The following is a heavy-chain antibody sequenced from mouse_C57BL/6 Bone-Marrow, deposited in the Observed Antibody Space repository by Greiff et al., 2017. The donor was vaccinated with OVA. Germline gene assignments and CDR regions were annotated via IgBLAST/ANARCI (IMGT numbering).Heavy chain of an antibody. CDR2: FHPYNDDT. Sequence: VQLQQSGAELVKPGASVKMSCKASGYTFPTYPIEWMKQNHGKSLEWIGPFHPYNDDTKYNEQFKGKATLTVDKYSSTVYMELSRVTSVDSAGNCCARDGYYVHFDYWGTGTTLTVSS. D-gene: IGHD2-3*01. V-gene: IGHV1-47*01. J-gene: IGHJ2*01. CDR1: GYTFPTYP. CDR3: ARDGYYVHFDY.